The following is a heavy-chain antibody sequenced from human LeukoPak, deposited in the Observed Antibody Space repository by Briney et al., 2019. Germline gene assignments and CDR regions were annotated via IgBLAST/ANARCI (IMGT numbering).Heavy chain of an antibody. J-gene: IGHJ4*02. D-gene: IGHD4-4*01. CDR3: ARDRLQFCDY. CDR1: GFTFSSYS. CDR2: ISSSSYI. V-gene: IGHV3-21*01. Sequence: GGSLRLSCAASGFTFSSYSMTWVRQAPGKGLEWVSSISSSSYIYYADSVKGRFTISRDNAKNSLYLQMNSLGAEDTAVYYCARDRLQFCDYWGQGTLVTVSS.